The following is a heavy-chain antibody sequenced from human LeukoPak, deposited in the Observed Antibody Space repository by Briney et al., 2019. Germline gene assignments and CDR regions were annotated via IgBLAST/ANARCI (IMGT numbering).Heavy chain of an antibody. CDR1: GFTFSSYA. CDR3: AELGITMIGGV. CDR2: ISGSGGST. Sequence: GGSLRLSCAASGFTFSSYAMSWVRQAPGKGLQWVSSISGSGGSTYYADSVQGRFTISRDNSKNTLYLQMNSLRAEDTAVYYCAELGITMIGGVWGKGTTVTISS. J-gene: IGHJ6*04. V-gene: IGHV3-23*01. D-gene: IGHD3-10*02.